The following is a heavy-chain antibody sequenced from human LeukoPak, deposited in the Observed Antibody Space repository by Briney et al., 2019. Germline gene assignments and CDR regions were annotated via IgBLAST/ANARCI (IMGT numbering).Heavy chain of an antibody. CDR2: IIPIFGTA. Sequence: EASVKVSCKASGGTFSSYAISWVRQAPGQGLEWMGGIIPIFGTANYAQKFQGRVTITADKSTSTVYMELSSLRSEDTAVYYCARLDDYYDSSGIDYWGQGTLVTVSS. CDR1: GGTFSSYA. J-gene: IGHJ4*02. CDR3: ARLDDYYDSSGIDY. V-gene: IGHV1-69*06. D-gene: IGHD3-22*01.